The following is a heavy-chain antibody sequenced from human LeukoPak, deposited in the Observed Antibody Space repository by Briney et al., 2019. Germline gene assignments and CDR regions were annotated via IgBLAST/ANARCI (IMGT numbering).Heavy chain of an antibody. J-gene: IGHJ4*02. CDR1: GYTFIGYY. Sequence: ASVKVSCKASGYTFIGYYMHWVRQAPGQGLEWMGWINPNTGGTNYAQKFQGRVTITADESTSTAYMELSSLRSEDTAVYYCARVVVPEVGYFDWLLHFDYWGQGTLVTVSS. CDR2: INPNTGGT. CDR3: ARVVVPEVGYFDWLLHFDY. D-gene: IGHD3-9*01. V-gene: IGHV1-2*02.